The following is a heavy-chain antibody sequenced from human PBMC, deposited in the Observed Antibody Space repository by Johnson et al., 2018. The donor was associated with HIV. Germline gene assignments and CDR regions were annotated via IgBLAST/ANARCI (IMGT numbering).Heavy chain of an antibody. D-gene: IGHD1-26*01. J-gene: IGHJ3*02. CDR3: ARDWEGYAFDI. CDR1: GFTFDDYG. V-gene: IGHV3-23*04. Sequence: VQLVESGGGVVRPGGSLRLSCAASGFTFDDYGMSWVRQAPGKGLEWVSGISGSDFGPYYADSVRGRFTISRDNSKNTLYLQMNSLRAEDTAVYYCARDWEGYAFDIWGQGTMVTVSS. CDR2: ISGSDFGP.